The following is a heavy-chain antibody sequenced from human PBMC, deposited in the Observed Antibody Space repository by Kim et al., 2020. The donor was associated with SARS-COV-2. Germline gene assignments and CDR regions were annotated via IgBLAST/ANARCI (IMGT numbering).Heavy chain of an antibody. CDR1: GGSISSSSYY. Sequence: SETLSLTCTVSGGSISSSSYYWGWIRQPPGKGLEWIGSIYYSGSTYYNPSLKSRVTISVDTSKNQFSLKLSSVTAADTAVYYCARREQWLVQNWGQGTLVTVSS. J-gene: IGHJ4*02. V-gene: IGHV4-39*01. CDR2: IYYSGST. D-gene: IGHD6-19*01. CDR3: ARREQWLVQN.